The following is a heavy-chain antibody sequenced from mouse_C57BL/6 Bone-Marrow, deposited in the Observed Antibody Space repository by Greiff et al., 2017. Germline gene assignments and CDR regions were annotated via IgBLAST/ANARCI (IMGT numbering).Heavy chain of an antibody. J-gene: IGHJ4*01. V-gene: IGHV1-69*01. CDR3: ARTDYYGSSYEDALYY. CDR2: IDPSDSYT. D-gene: IGHD1-1*01. Sequence: QVQLQQSGAELVMPGASVKLSCKASGYTFTSYWMHWVKQRPGQGLEWIGEIDPSDSYTNYNQKFKGKSILTVDKSSSTAYMQLSSLTSEDSAVYYCARTDYYGSSYEDALYYWGQGTAVTVSS. CDR1: GYTFTSYW.